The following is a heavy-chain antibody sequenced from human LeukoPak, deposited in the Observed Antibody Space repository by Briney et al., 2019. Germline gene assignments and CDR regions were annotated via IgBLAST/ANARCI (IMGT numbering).Heavy chain of an antibody. CDR3: ARDRGTYYVD. D-gene: IGHD3-16*01. CDR2: IYTSGST. Sequence: SETLSLTCTVSGDSISSGSDYWSWIRQPAGKGLEWIGRIYTSGSTNYNPSLKSRVTISADTSKKQFSLKLSSVTAADTAVYYCARDRGTYYVDWGQGTLVTVSS. J-gene: IGHJ4*02. V-gene: IGHV4-61*02. CDR1: GDSISSGSDY.